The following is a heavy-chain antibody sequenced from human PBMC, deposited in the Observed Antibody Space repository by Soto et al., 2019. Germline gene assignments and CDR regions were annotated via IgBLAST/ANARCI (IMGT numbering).Heavy chain of an antibody. J-gene: IGHJ4*02. CDR1: GFTFRSYG. D-gene: IGHD3-10*01. CDR2: IWYDGSNK. V-gene: IGHV3-33*06. Sequence: QVQLVESGGGVVQPGRSLRLSCAASGFTFRSYGMHWVRQAPGKGLEWVAIIWYDGSNKYYADSVKGRFTISRDNSKNALYLQMNRPRAADTAVYHCGKDGEVLGSAYYFAYWGQGTRVTVSS. CDR3: GKDGEVLGSAYYFAY.